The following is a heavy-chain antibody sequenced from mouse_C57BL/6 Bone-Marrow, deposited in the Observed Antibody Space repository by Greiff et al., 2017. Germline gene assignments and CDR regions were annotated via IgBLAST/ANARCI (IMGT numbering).Heavy chain of an antibody. Sequence: DVMLVESGGDLVKPGGSLKLSCAASGFTFSSYGMSWVRQTPDKRLEWVATISSGGSYTYYPDSVKGRFTISRDNAKNTLYLQMSSLKSEDTAMYYCARLAVITTVVAFDYWGQGTTLTVSS. J-gene: IGHJ2*01. CDR3: ARLAVITTVVAFDY. V-gene: IGHV5-6*02. D-gene: IGHD1-1*01. CDR2: ISSGGSYT. CDR1: GFTFSSYG.